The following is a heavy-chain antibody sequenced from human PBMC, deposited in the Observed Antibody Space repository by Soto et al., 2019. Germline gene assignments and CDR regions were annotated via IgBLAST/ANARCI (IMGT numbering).Heavy chain of an antibody. D-gene: IGHD3-16*01. CDR2: IYYSGST. Sequence: QVQLQESGPGLVKPSQTLSLTCTVSGGSISSGGYYWSWIRQHPGKGLEWIGYIYYSGSTYYNPSLKSRVTISVDTSKNQFSLKLSSVTAADTAVYYCARDTAFGGVIRLDGMDVWGQGTTVTVSS. V-gene: IGHV4-31*03. J-gene: IGHJ6*02. CDR3: ARDTAFGGVIRLDGMDV. CDR1: GGSISSGGYY.